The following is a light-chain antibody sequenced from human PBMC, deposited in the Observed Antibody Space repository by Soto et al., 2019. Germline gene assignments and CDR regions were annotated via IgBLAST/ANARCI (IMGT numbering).Light chain of an antibody. Sequence: QSALTQPRSVSGSPGQSVAISCTGTSSDVGGYNFVSWYQQYPGKAPKLIIFDVHKRPSGVPDRFSGSKSSNTASLTISGLQAEDEAEYYCCSYAGSYTLWVFGGGTKLTVL. CDR1: SSDVGGYNF. V-gene: IGLV2-11*01. CDR2: DVH. J-gene: IGLJ3*02. CDR3: CSYAGSYTLWV.